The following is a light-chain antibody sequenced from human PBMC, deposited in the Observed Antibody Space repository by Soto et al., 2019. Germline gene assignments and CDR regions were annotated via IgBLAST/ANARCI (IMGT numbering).Light chain of an antibody. V-gene: IGLV2-23*01. CDR2: DGS. J-gene: IGLJ2*01. CDR3: CSHAGGYTSVL. Sequence: QSALTQPASVSGSPGQSITISCSGTSTDIDNYSFVSWYQQHPGQAPKLIIYDGSERPSGVSNRFSVSRSDNTASLTISGHQADDEADYYCCSHAGGYTSVLFGGGTKLTVL. CDR1: STDIDNYSF.